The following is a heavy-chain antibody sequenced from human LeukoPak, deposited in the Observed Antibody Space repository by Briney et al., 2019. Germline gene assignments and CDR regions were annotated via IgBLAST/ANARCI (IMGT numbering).Heavy chain of an antibody. J-gene: IGHJ4*02. CDR2: LKQDGSET. CDR3: ARDKGDYDTSGSLFIF. D-gene: IGHD3-22*01. CDR1: GFTFSRYW. V-gene: IGHV3-7*03. Sequence: PGGSLRLSCAASGFTFSRYWMSWVRQAPRKGLEWVANLKQDGSETYYVDSMKGRVTISRDNAKNSLYLQMNSLRAEDTAVYYCARDKGDYDTSGSLFIFGGQGTLVTVSS.